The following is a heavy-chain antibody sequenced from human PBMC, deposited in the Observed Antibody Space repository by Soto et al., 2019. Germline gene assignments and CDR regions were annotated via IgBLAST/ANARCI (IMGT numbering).Heavy chain of an antibody. J-gene: IGHJ6*02. D-gene: IGHD5-18*01. CDR2: IRNKANSSTT. Sequence: EVQLVESGGGLVQPGGSLRLSCTASGFIFSDHYMDWVRQAPGKGLEWVGRIRNKANSSTTEYAASVKGRFTISRDDSKNSLYLQMNSLRTEDTAVYYCASVDTASHYGMDVWGQGTTVTVSS. CDR1: GFIFSDHY. V-gene: IGHV3-72*01. CDR3: ASVDTASHYGMDV.